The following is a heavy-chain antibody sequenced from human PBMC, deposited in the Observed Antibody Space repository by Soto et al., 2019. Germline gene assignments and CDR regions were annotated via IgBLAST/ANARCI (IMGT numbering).Heavy chain of an antibody. CDR2: IYPGDSDT. J-gene: IGHJ3*02. Sequence: PGESLKISCKASGYRFTNYWIGWVRQMPGKGLEWMGIIYPGDSDTKYSPSFQGLVTISADKSINTVYLQWSSVKASDTAMYYCARQNGAFDMWGQGTMVTVS. CDR1: GYRFTNYW. CDR3: ARQNGAFDM. V-gene: IGHV5-51*01. D-gene: IGHD2-8*01.